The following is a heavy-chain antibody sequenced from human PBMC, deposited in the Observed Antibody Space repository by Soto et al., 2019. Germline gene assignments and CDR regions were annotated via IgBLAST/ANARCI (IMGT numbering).Heavy chain of an antibody. CDR2: IIPIFGTA. D-gene: IGHD6-6*01. V-gene: IGHV1-69*13. Sequence: SVKVSCKASGGTFSSYAISWVRQAPGQGLEWMGGIIPIFGTANYAQKFQGRVTITADESTSTAYMELSSLRSEDTAVYYCARVEARPHLYDPWGQGTLVTVSS. CDR3: ARVEARPHLYDP. CDR1: GGTFSSYA. J-gene: IGHJ5*02.